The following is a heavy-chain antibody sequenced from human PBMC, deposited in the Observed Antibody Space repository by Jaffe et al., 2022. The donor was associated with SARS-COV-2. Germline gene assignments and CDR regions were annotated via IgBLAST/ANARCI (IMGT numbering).Heavy chain of an antibody. CDR3: ARGYRHSSSWYGGDY. J-gene: IGHJ4*02. CDR2: INHSGST. D-gene: IGHD6-13*01. Sequence: QVQLQQWGAGLLKPSETLSLTCAVYGGSFSGYYWSWIRQPPGKGLEWIGEINHSGSTNYNPSLKSRVTISVDTSKNQFSLKLSSVTAADTAVYYCARGYRHSSSWYGGDYWGQGTLVTVSS. V-gene: IGHV4-34*01. CDR1: GGSFSGYY.